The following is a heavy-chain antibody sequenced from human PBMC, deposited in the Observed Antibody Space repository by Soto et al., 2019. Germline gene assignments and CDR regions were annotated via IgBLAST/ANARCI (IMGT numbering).Heavy chain of an antibody. Sequence: PGGSLRLSCAASGFTFSSYAMHWVRQAPGKGLEWVAVISYDGSNQYYADSVKGRFTISRDNSKNTLYLQMNSLRAEDTAVYYCARDGLYAFDIWGQGTMVTVSS. J-gene: IGHJ3*02. CDR3: ARDGLYAFDI. CDR1: GFTFSSYA. V-gene: IGHV3-30-3*01. CDR2: ISYDGSNQ.